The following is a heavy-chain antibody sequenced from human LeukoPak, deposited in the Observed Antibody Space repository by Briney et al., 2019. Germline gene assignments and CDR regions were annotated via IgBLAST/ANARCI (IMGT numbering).Heavy chain of an antibody. CDR2: MRSNDNTI. CDR1: GFSFNTYS. V-gene: IGHV3-48*01. Sequence: GGSLRLSCAASGFSFNTYSMNWVRQAPGKGLEWVSYMRSNDNTIYYADSVRGRVTISSDNAQNSLYPQMNSLRAEDTAVYYCVRDVHFSFDSWGQGTLVTVSS. J-gene: IGHJ4*02. CDR3: VRDVHFSFDS.